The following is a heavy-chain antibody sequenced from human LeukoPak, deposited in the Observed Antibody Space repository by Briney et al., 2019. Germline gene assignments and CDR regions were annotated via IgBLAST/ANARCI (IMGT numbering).Heavy chain of an antibody. CDR2: IIPIFGTA. J-gene: IGHJ5*02. D-gene: IGHD2-2*01. CDR1: GGTFSSYA. V-gene: IGHV1-69*05. CDR3: ARYAGTVVVPAAISASWFDP. Sequence: ASVKVSCKASGGTFSSYAISWVRQAPGQGLEWMGGIIPIFGTANYAQKFQGRVTITTDESTSTAYMELSSLRSEDTAVYYCARYAGTVVVPAAISASWFDPWGQGTLVTVSS.